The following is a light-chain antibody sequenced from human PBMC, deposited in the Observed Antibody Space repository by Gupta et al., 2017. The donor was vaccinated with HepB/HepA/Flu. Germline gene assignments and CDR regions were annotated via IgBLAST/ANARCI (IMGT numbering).Light chain of an antibody. CDR3: QQRRNWPIN. V-gene: IGKV3-11*01. CDR2: DAF. CDR1: QSVSNY. Sequence: EIVLTQSPVTLSLSPGERATLSCRASQSVSNYLAWYQQKPGQAPRLLIYDAFNRATGIPARLSGSGSGTDFTLTISSREPEDFAVYYGQQRRNWPINFGGGPRWRSN. J-gene: IGKJ4*01.